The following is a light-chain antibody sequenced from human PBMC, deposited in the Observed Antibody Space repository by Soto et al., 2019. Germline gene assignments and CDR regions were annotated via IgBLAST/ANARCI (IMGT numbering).Light chain of an antibody. Sequence: EIVLTQSPGTVSLSPGGTATLSCRASQTVSRGQLAWYQQRPGQAPRLLIYGASTRVTGVPDRISGGGSATEFTLTLTRLEPEDSAAYYCQQYGASPRTFGQGTKLEI. V-gene: IGKV3-20*01. CDR3: QQYGASPRT. J-gene: IGKJ2*01. CDR2: GAS. CDR1: QTVSRGQ.